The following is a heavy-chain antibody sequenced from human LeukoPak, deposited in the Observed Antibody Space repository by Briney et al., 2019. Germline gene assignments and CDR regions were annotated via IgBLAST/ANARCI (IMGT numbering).Heavy chain of an antibody. Sequence: GGSLRLSCTGSGLTFGDYTVSWVRQAPGRGLEWVGFIRSKAYGGTTAYAAAAKGRFTISRDDSKSIASLQMNSLKTEDTAVYFCSVGSRGTYIPTFDLWGQRTLVTVSS. CDR1: GLTFGDYT. CDR3: SVGSRGTYIPTFDL. CDR2: IRSKAYGGTT. D-gene: IGHD1-26*01. V-gene: IGHV3-49*04. J-gene: IGHJ5*02.